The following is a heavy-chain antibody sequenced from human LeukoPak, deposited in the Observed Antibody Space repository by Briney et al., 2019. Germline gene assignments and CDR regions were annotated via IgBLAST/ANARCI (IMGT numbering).Heavy chain of an antibody. J-gene: IGHJ4*02. CDR2: ISGSGVES. CDR1: GFSYISYA. CDR3: ARLTFYDFWSGYPNGDLDY. D-gene: IGHD3-3*01. V-gene: IGHV3-23*01. Sequence: GGSLRLSCAASGFSYISYAMSWVRQPPGKGLEWVSGISGSGVESFYADSVKGRFTISRDNSRNTLYLQMNSLRVEDTAVYYCARLTFYDFWSGYPNGDLDYWGQGTLVTVSS.